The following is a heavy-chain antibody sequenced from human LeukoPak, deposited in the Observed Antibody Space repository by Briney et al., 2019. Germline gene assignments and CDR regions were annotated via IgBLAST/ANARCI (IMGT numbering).Heavy chain of an antibody. J-gene: IGHJ4*02. Sequence: SETLSLTCTVSGASISEYYWNWIRQPAGKGLECIGRIYISGTTNYNPSLNSRVTMSLGTSKNRFSLKLSSVTAADTAVYYCARERRDGSYGFDYWGQGTLLTVSS. CDR2: IYISGTT. CDR1: GASISEYY. CDR3: ARERRDGSYGFDY. D-gene: IGHD3-16*01. V-gene: IGHV4-4*07.